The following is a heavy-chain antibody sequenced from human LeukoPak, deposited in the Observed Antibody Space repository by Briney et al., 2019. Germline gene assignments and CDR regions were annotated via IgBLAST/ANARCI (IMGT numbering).Heavy chain of an antibody. D-gene: IGHD6-19*01. CDR3: AREWGVVSSGWYFFDY. J-gene: IGHJ4*02. CDR2: ILHSGGT. CDR1: RYSLSIGYY. V-gene: IGHV4-38-2*02. Sequence: SETLSLTCAVSRYSLSIGYYWGWIRQPPGKGREGIGSILHSGGTYYNPSLKSRVTISVDTAKNQCSLNLSSVTAADTGVYFCAREWGVVSSGWYFFDYWGQGTLVTVSS.